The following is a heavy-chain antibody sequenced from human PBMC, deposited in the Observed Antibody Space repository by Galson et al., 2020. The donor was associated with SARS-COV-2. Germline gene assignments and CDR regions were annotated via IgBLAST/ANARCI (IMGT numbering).Heavy chain of an antibody. J-gene: IGHJ4*02. Sequence: ASVKVSCKASGYTFTSYGISWVRQAPGQGLEWMGWISAYNGNTTYAQKLQGRVTITTDTSTSTAYMELRSLRSDDTAVYYCARDHDFWSGPYYWGQGTLVTVSS. D-gene: IGHD3-3*01. CDR1: GYTFTSYG. V-gene: IGHV1-18*01. CDR2: ISAYNGNT. CDR3: ARDHDFWSGPYY.